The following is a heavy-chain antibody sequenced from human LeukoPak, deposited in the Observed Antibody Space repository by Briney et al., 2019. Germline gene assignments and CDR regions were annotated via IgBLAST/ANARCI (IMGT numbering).Heavy chain of an antibody. D-gene: IGHD1/OR15-1a*01. V-gene: IGHV3-15*01. CDR2: IKSKSDDGTR. CDR3: SAGVGRTDFDY. CDR1: GFTFRNYV. J-gene: IGHJ4*02. Sequence: GGSLRLSCAASGFTFRNYVIPWVRQAPGKGLEWVGRIKSKSDDGTRDFAAPVKGRFIISRDDSKNTLYLQMSSLKIEDTAVYYCSAGVGRTDFDYWGQGTLVTVSS.